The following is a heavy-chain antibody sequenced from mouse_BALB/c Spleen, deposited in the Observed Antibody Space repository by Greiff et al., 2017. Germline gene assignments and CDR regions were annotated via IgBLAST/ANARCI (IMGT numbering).Heavy chain of an antibody. CDR3: ARDDGYYFYWYFDV. J-gene: IGHJ1*01. Sequence: EVQLQQSGPGLVKPSQSLSLTCTVTGYSITSDYAWNWIRQFPGNKLEWMGYISYSGSTSYNPSLKSRISITRDTSKNQFFLQLNSVTTEDTATYYCARDDGYYFYWYFDVWGAGTTVTVSS. V-gene: IGHV3-2*02. CDR1: GYSITSDYA. D-gene: IGHD2-3*01. CDR2: ISYSGST.